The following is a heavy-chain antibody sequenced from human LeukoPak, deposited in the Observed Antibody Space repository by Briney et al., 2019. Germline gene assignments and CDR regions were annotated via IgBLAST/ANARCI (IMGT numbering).Heavy chain of an antibody. Sequence: SQTLSLTCTVSGGSISSGGYYWSWIRQHPGKGLEWIGYIYYSGSTYYNPSLKSRVTISVDTSKNQFSLKLSSVTAADTAVYYCARHKSGYYPSALDYWGQGTLVTVSS. V-gene: IGHV4-31*03. D-gene: IGHD3-22*01. CDR2: IYYSGST. CDR1: GGSISSGGYY. J-gene: IGHJ4*02. CDR3: ARHKSGYYPSALDY.